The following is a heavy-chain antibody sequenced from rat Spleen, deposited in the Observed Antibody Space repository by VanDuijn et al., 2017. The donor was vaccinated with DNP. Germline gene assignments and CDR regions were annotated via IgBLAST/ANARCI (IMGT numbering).Heavy chain of an antibody. D-gene: IGHD1-2*01. CDR3: TRDEAALVAY. CDR2: ISTGGGTT. J-gene: IGHJ3*01. Sequence: EVQLVESGGGLVQPGRSLKLSCAASGFTFSDYNMAWVRQAPKKGLEWVATISTGGGTTYYRDSVKGRFTISRDDAKSTLYLQMNSLRSEDTATYYCTRDEAALVAYWGQGTLVTVSS. V-gene: IGHV5-27*01. CDR1: GFTFSDYN.